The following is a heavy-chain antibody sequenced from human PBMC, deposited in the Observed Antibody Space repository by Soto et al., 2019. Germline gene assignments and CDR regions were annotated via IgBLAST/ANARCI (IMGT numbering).Heavy chain of an antibody. CDR3: AKDGVGYNGKWDWCDV. J-gene: IGHJ5*02. D-gene: IGHD1-20*01. CDR2: IDGSGGGT. V-gene: IGHV3-23*05. CDR1: GFTFSDYA. Sequence: EVLLLESGGDLVQPGGSLRLSCAASGFTFSDYAMSWVRQAPGMGLEWVSSIDGSGGGTYYSDSVKGRFTVSRDDSEKALYLQMSGLRVDDTATYFCAKDGVGYNGKWDWCDVWGQGALVIVSS.